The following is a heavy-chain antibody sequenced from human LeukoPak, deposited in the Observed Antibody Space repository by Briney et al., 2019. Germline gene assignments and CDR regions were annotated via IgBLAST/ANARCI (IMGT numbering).Heavy chain of an antibody. CDR1: GFTFDDYT. Sequence: GGSLRLSCAASGFTFDDYTMHWVRQAPGKGLEWVSLISWDGGSTYYADSVKGRFTISRDNAKNSLYLQMNSLRAEDTAVYHCARGNLFTGWYDLYYFDYWGQGTLVTVSS. CDR3: ARGNLFTGWYDLYYFDY. D-gene: IGHD6-19*01. CDR2: ISWDGGST. J-gene: IGHJ4*02. V-gene: IGHV3-43*01.